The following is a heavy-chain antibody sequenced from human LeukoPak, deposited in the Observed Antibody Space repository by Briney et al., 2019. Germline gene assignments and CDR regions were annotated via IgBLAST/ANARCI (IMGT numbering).Heavy chain of an antibody. Sequence: PGGSLRLSCAASGFTFSSYAMSWVRQAPGKGLEWVSAISGSGGSTYYADSVKGRFTISRDNSKNTLYLQMNSLRAEDTAVYYCAKSLGYYYDSSGYCFDYWGQGTLVTVSS. V-gene: IGHV3-23*01. CDR2: ISGSGGST. J-gene: IGHJ4*02. CDR1: GFTFSSYA. CDR3: AKSLGYYYDSSGYCFDY. D-gene: IGHD3-22*01.